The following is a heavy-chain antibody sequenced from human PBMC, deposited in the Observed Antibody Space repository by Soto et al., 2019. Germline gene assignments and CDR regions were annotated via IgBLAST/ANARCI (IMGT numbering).Heavy chain of an antibody. Sequence: EVQLVESGGGLVQPGGSLRLSCAASGFTFSSYAMHWVRQAPGKGLEYVSAISSYGSSTYYANSVKGRFTISRDNSKNTLYLQLGSLRAEDMAVYYCARESCSGGSCYSGWFDPWGQGTVVTVSS. J-gene: IGHJ5*02. D-gene: IGHD2-15*01. CDR2: ISSYGSST. V-gene: IGHV3-64*01. CDR1: GFTFSSYA. CDR3: ARESCSGGSCYSGWFDP.